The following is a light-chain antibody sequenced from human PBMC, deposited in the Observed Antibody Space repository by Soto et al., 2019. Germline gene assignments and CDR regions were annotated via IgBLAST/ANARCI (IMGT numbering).Light chain of an antibody. CDR2: GAS. Sequence: EIGLTQSPCTLSLSPGERVTLSCRASESVSSNFLAWYQQKPGQAPRLLIYGASSRAAGIPDRFSGSGSGTDLPSTITRVKPEGFELYYGPQYGSPDTFGQGTKLEIK. J-gene: IGKJ2*01. CDR3: PQYGSPDT. V-gene: IGKV3-20*01. CDR1: ESVSSNF.